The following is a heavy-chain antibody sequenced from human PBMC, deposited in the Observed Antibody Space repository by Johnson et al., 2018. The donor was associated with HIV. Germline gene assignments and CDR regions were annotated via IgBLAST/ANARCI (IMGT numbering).Heavy chain of an antibody. CDR1: GFTFSSYA. J-gene: IGHJ3*02. Sequence: VQLVESGGGVVQPGRSLRLSCAASGFTFSSYAMHWVRQAPGKGLEWVAVISYDGSNKYYADSVKGRFTISSDTSKNTLYLQRNRQRAEDTAGYYCARDLDYYDSSGYQAISYAFDIWGQGTMVTVSS. CDR2: ISYDGSNK. CDR3: ARDLDYYDSSGYQAISYAFDI. V-gene: IGHV3-30-3*01. D-gene: IGHD3-22*01.